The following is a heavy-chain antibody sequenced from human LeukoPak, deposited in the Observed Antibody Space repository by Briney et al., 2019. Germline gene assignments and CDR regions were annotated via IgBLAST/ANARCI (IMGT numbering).Heavy chain of an antibody. CDR1: GGSVSSGSYY. Sequence: SETLSLTCTVSGGSVSSGSYYWSWIRQPPGKGLEWIGYIYYSGSTNYNPSLKSRVTISVDTSKNQFSLKLSSVTAADTAVYYCARGDWFDPWGQGTLVTVSS. J-gene: IGHJ5*02. V-gene: IGHV4-61*01. CDR3: ARGDWFDP. CDR2: IYYSGST.